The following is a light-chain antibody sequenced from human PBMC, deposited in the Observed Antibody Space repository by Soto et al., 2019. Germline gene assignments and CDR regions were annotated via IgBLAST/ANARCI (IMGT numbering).Light chain of an antibody. Sequence: VLTQSPGTLSLSPGERATLSCRASQSVSSSYLAWYQQKPGQAPRFLIYGASTRATGIPDRFSGSGSGTDFTLTISRLEPEDFAVYYCQQYGSSPTTFGQGTKVDIK. V-gene: IGKV3-20*01. CDR1: QSVSSSY. CDR3: QQYGSSPTT. J-gene: IGKJ1*01. CDR2: GAS.